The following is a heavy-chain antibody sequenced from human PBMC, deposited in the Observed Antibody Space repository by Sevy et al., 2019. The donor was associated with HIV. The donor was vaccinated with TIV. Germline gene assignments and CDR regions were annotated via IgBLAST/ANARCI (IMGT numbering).Heavy chain of an antibody. Sequence: SETLSLTCSVSDGSINSFYWSWIRQSAGKGLEWIGRIYTSGGTSYNPSLKSRVTMSVDKSKNQFSLRLTSVTAADTAIYYCARDLGIRVAGTGWVAPWGQGILVTVSS. CDR2: IYTSGGT. CDR1: DGSINSFY. CDR3: ARDLGIRVAGTGWVAP. D-gene: IGHD6-19*01. J-gene: IGHJ5*02. V-gene: IGHV4-4*07.